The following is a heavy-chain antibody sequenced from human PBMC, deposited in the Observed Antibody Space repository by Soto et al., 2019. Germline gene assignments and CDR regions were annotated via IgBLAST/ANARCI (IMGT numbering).Heavy chain of an antibody. D-gene: IGHD4-17*01. CDR2: ISYDGSNK. CDR1: GFTFSSYG. V-gene: IGHV3-30*18. Sequence: QVQLVESGGGVVQPGRSLRLSCAASGFTFSSYGMHWVRQAPGKGLEWVAVISYDGSNKYYADSVKGRFTISRDNSKNTLYLQMNSLRAEDTAVYYCAKSRTVTHDEYFQHWGQGTLVTVSS. J-gene: IGHJ1*01. CDR3: AKSRTVTHDEYFQH.